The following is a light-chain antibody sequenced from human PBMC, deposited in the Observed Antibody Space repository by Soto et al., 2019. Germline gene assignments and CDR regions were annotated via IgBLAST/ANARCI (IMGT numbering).Light chain of an antibody. CDR1: GSNIGKNY. Sequence: QSVLTQPPSVSAAPGQKVIMSCTGSGSNIGKNYVSWYLQLPGTAPKLLLYENNLRPSGIPDRFSGSTSGTSATLGITGLQTGDEADYYCGTWDNILSSWVFGGGTQLTVL. J-gene: IGLJ3*02. V-gene: IGLV1-51*02. CDR2: ENN. CDR3: GTWDNILSSWV.